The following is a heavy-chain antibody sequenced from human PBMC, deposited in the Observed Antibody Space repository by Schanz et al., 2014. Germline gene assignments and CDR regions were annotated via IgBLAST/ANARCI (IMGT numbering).Heavy chain of an antibody. D-gene: IGHD2-15*01. V-gene: IGHV4-31*03. Sequence: QVQLQESGPGLVKPSQTLSLTCNVSGDSMSSGVYYWNWIRQHPGKDLDWIGYIYDSGNTYYNPSVKSRGTMSIDMSENQVALTVGSVTGADTAVYYCARLVDPSIYYGMDVWGQGTTVTVSS. CDR1: GDSMSSGVYY. CDR3: ARLVDPSIYYGMDV. CDR2: IYDSGNT. J-gene: IGHJ6*02.